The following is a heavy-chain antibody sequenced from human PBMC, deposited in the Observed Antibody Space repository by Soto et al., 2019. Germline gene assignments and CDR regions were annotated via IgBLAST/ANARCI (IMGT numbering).Heavy chain of an antibody. CDR3: RGSSWYRYYYGMDV. V-gene: IGHV4-31*09. Sequence: PSETLSLTCTVSGDAIYIGGYYWTWIRQHPGKGLEWIGYIYHTGKTYYNPSLESRVTISVDTSKNQFSLKLASVTAADTAVYYCRGSSWYRYYYGMDVWGQGTTVTVSS. D-gene: IGHD6-13*01. CDR1: GDAIYIGGYY. J-gene: IGHJ6*02. CDR2: IYHTGKT.